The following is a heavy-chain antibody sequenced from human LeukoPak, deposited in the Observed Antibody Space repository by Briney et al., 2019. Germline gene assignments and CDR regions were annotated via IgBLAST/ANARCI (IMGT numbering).Heavy chain of an antibody. D-gene: IGHD3-22*01. CDR3: AREAPTMIGDALHF. Sequence: GGSLRLSCAASGFTFSRYAMHWVRQAPGKGPEWLAVISYDGSNQFSGDSVKGRFTISRDNSKNTVYLQINSLTLDDTAAYYCAREAPTMIGDALHFWGQGTMVIVSS. V-gene: IGHV3-30*04. CDR1: GFTFSRYA. J-gene: IGHJ3*01. CDR2: ISYDGSNQ.